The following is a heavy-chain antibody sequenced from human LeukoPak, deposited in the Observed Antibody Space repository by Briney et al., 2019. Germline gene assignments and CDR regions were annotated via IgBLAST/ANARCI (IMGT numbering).Heavy chain of an antibody. Sequence: GGSLRLSCAASGFTFSSYAMSWVRQAPGKGLEWVSAISGSGGSTYYADSVKGRFTITRDNSKNTLYLQMNSLRAEDTAVYYCARHGQGITVAGIDYWGQGTLVTVSS. CDR2: ISGSGGST. V-gene: IGHV3-23*01. D-gene: IGHD6-19*01. J-gene: IGHJ4*02. CDR3: ARHGQGITVAGIDY. CDR1: GFTFSSYA.